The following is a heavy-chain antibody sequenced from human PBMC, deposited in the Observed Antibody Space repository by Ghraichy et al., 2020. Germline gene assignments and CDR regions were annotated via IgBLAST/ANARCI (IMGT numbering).Heavy chain of an antibody. V-gene: IGHV4-34*01. J-gene: IGHJ3*02. D-gene: IGHD1-26*01. CDR1: GGSFSGYY. CDR2: INHSGST. Sequence: LETLSLTCAVYGGSFSGYYWSWIRQPPGKGLEWIGEINHSGSTNYNPSLKSRVTISVDTSKNQFSLKLSSVTAADTAVYYCARGLVGAVGIGAFDIWGQGTMVTVSS. CDR3: ARGLVGAVGIGAFDI.